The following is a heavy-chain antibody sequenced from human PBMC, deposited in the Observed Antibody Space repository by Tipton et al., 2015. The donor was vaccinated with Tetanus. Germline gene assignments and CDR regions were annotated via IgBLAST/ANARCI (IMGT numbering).Heavy chain of an antibody. Sequence: TLSLTCTDSGGSISSSSYYWGWIRQPPGKGLEWIGSIYYSGSTYYNPSLKSRVTISVDTSKNQFSLKLSSVTAADTAVYYCARQSGWGSLPFDYWGQGPLVTVSS. D-gene: IGHD6-19*01. CDR1: GGSISSSSYY. V-gene: IGHV4-39*01. CDR2: IYYSGST. J-gene: IGHJ4*02. CDR3: ARQSGWGSLPFDY.